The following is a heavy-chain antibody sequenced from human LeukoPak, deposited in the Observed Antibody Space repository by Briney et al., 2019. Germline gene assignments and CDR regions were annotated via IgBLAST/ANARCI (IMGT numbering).Heavy chain of an antibody. D-gene: IGHD2-2*01. J-gene: IGHJ6*02. CDR2: ISYDGSNK. V-gene: IGHV3-30-3*01. CDR1: GFTFSSYA. Sequence: PGRSLRLSCAASGFTFSSYAMHWVRQAPGKGLEWVAVISYDGSNKYYADSVKGRFTISRDNSKNTLYLQMNSLRAEDTAVHYCARDSCSSTSCPPTYYYYYGMDVWGQGTTVTVSS. CDR3: ARDSCSSTSCPPTYYYYYGMDV.